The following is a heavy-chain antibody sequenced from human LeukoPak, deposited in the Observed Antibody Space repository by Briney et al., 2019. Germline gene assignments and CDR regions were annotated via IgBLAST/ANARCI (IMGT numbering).Heavy chain of an antibody. J-gene: IGHJ4*02. V-gene: IGHV1-46*01. D-gene: IGHD3-22*01. CDR1: GYTFTSYY. Sequence: GASVKVSCKASGYTFTSYYMHWVRQAPGQGLEWMGIINPSGGSTSYAQKFQGRVTMTRDMSTSTVYMELSSLRSEDTAVYYCARGGRNHYDSSGWDYWGQGTLVTVSS. CDR2: INPSGGST. CDR3: ARGGRNHYDSSGWDY.